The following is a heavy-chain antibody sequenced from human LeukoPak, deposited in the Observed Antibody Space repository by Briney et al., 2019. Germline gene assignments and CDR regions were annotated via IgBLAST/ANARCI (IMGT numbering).Heavy chain of an antibody. J-gene: IGHJ4*02. Sequence: GGSLRLSCAASGFTFSSYAMSWVRQAPGKGLEWVSAISGSGGSTYYADSVKGRFTISRDNSKNTLYLQMNSLRAEDTAVYYCAKSLRYFDWLLGSTLDYWGQGTLVTVSS. CDR2: ISGSGGST. CDR3: AKSLRYFDWLLGSTLDY. CDR1: GFTFSSYA. V-gene: IGHV3-23*01. D-gene: IGHD3-9*01.